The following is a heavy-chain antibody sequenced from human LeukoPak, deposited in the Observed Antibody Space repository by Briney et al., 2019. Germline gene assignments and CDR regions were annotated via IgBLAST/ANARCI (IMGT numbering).Heavy chain of an antibody. CDR1: GFDFSSNW. CDR3: AKDGYSSDYVDWFDP. Sequence: GGSLRLSCAASGFDFSSNWMHWVRHAPGQGLVWVSRIKGDGISTNYADSVKGRFTISRDNSKNTLYLQMNSLRAEDTAVYYCAKDGYSSDYVDWFDPWGQGTLVTVSS. V-gene: IGHV3-74*01. D-gene: IGHD5-12*01. CDR2: IKGDGIST. J-gene: IGHJ5*02.